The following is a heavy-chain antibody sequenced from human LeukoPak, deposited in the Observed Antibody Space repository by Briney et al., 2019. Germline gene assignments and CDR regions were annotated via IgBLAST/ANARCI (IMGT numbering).Heavy chain of an antibody. CDR1: GYTFTGYY. CDR2: INPNSGGT. V-gene: IGHV1-2*02. J-gene: IGHJ4*02. Sequence: ASMKVSCKASGYTFTGYYMHWVRQAPGQGLGWMGWINPNSGGTNYAQKFQGRVTMTRDTSISTAYMELSRLRSDDTAVYYCARDQGFWSGYYFDYWGQGTLVTVSS. CDR3: ARDQGFWSGYYFDY. D-gene: IGHD3-3*01.